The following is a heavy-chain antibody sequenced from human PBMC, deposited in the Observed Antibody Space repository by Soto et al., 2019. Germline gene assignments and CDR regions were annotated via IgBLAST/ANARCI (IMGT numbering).Heavy chain of an antibody. V-gene: IGHV3-23*01. J-gene: IGHJ4*02. CDR1: GFTFRSYA. CDR3: AKRSSSSTFDY. CDR2: ISGSDDSK. D-gene: IGHD6-6*01. Sequence: EVQLLESGGGLVQPGESLRLSCAASGFTFRSYAMSWVRQAPGKGLEWVSVISGSDDSKYYADSVKGRFTISRDNSKNTLYLQMNSLRAEDTAVYYCAKRSSSSTFDYWGQGTLVTVSS.